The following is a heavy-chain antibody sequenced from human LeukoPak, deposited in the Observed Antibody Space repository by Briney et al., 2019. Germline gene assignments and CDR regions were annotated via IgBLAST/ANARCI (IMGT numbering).Heavy chain of an antibody. CDR2: IYYSGST. CDR3: ARVRAAAVPYYFDF. Sequence: SETLSLTCTVSGYSISSGYYWGWIRQPPGKGLEWIGSIYYSGSTYYNPSLKSRVTISVDTSKSQFSLNLNSVTAADAAIYYCARVRAAAVPYYFDFWGQGTLVTVSS. CDR1: GYSISSGYY. V-gene: IGHV4-38-2*02. J-gene: IGHJ4*02. D-gene: IGHD6-13*01.